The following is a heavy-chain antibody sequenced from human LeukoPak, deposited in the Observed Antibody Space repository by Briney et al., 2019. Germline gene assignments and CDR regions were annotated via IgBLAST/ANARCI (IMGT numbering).Heavy chain of an antibody. J-gene: IGHJ5*02. CDR2: IYNSGNT. Sequence: PSETLSLTCSVSGGSISSYYWSWIRQSPENGLEWIGYIYNSGNTNYNLFLKSRVTMSVDTSKNQFSVKLSSVTAADTAVYYCARHGVATWFDPWGQGTLVTVSS. V-gene: IGHV4-59*08. D-gene: IGHD2-15*01. CDR3: ARHGVATWFDP. CDR1: GGSISSYY.